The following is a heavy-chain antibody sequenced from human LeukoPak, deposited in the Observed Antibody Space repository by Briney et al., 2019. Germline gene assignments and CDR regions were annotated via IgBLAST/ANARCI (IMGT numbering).Heavy chain of an antibody. CDR1: GASISSYY. D-gene: IGHD2-2*01. J-gene: IGHJ6*02. V-gene: IGHV4-59*08. Sequence: SETLSLTCTVSGASISSYYWSWIGQPPGKGLEWIGYTYYSGSTNYNPSLKSRVTISVDTSKNQFSLKLSSVTAADTAVYYCARHSCSSSSCYYHYGMDVWGQGTTVTVSS. CDR2: TYYSGST. CDR3: ARHSCSSSSCYYHYGMDV.